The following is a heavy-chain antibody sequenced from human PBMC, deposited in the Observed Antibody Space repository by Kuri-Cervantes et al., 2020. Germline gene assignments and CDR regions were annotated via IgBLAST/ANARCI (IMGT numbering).Heavy chain of an antibody. J-gene: IGHJ6*03. CDR2: ISGSGGST. D-gene: IGHD6-19*01. Sequence: GESLKISCAASGFTFSDYYMNWIRQAPGKGLEWVSAISGSGGSTYYADSVKGRFTISRDNSKNTLYLQMNSLRAEDTAVYYCANDPGYSSGWFGYYYYYYMDVWGKGTTVTVSS. CDR3: ANDPGYSSGWFGYYYYYYMDV. V-gene: IGHV3-23*01. CDR1: GFTFSDYY.